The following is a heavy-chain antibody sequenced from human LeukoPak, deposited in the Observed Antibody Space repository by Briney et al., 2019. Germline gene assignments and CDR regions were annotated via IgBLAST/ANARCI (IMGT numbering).Heavy chain of an antibody. D-gene: IGHD3-10*01. CDR2: IIPIFGTA. CDR1: GGTFSSYA. J-gene: IGHJ4*02. CDR3: ARRYGSGSYYALDY. V-gene: IGHV1-69*13. Sequence: GASVQVSCKASGGTFSSYAISWVRQAPGQGLEWMGGIIPIFGTANYAQKFQGRVTITADESTSTASMELSSLRSEDTAMYYCARRYGSGSYYALDYWGQGTLVTVSS.